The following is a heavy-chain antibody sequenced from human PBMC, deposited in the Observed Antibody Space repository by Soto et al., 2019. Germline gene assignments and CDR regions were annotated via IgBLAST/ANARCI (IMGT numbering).Heavy chain of an antibody. V-gene: IGHV4-31*03. CDR3: ARVNDYGDYVFQYYYYGMDV. Sequence: SETLSLTCTVSGGSISSGGYYWSWIRQHPGKGLEWIGYIYYSGSTYYNPSLKSRVTISVDTSKNQFSLKLSSVTAADTAVYYCARVNDYGDYVFQYYYYGMDVWGQGTTVTVSS. D-gene: IGHD4-17*01. CDR2: IYYSGST. CDR1: GGSISSGGYY. J-gene: IGHJ6*02.